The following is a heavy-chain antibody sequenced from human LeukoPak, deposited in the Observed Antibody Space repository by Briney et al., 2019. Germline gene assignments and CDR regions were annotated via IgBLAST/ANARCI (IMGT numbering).Heavy chain of an antibody. CDR2: IKEDGSEG. J-gene: IGHJ4*02. CDR3: AREVVTGTGAYNY. V-gene: IGHV3-7*01. Sequence: GGSLRLSCAASGFTFSNYWMSWVRQAPGKGLEWVANIKEDGSEGNYVDSVKGRFIISRDNARNSLYLQMNSLRVEDTAVYYCAREVVTGTGAYNYWGLGTLVTVSS. CDR1: GFTFSNYW. D-gene: IGHD2-21*02.